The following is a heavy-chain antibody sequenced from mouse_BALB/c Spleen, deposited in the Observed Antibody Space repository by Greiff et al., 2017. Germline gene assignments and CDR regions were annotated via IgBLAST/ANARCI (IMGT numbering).Heavy chain of an antibody. V-gene: IGHV5-6-5*01. CDR1: GFTFSSYA. CDR3: ARGHYGSSYDYYAMDY. J-gene: IGHJ4*01. Sequence: EVHLVESGGGLVKPGGSLKLSCAASGFTFSSYAMSWVRQTPEKRLEWVASISSGGSTYYPDSVKGRFTISRDDARNILYLQMSSLRSEDTAMYYCARGHYGSSYDYYAMDYWGQGTSVTVSS. D-gene: IGHD1-1*01. CDR2: ISSGGST.